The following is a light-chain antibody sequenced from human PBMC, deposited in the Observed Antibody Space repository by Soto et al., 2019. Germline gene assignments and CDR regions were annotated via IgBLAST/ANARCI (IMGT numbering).Light chain of an antibody. CDR2: GAS. Sequence: EIVLTQSPGTLSLSPGERATLSCRASQSVSNNYLAWYQQKPGQAPRLLIYGASNRATGIPDRFSGSGSGTDFTLTISSLEPDDFAVYYCQLRTTFGQGTRLEIK. V-gene: IGKV3-20*01. J-gene: IGKJ5*01. CDR1: QSVSNNY. CDR3: QLRTT.